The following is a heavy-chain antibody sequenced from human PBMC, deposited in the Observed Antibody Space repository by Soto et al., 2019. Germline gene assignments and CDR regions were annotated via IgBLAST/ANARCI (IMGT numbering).Heavy chain of an antibody. D-gene: IGHD3-10*01. CDR1: GFTFSSYA. CDR2: ISGSGGST. Sequence: PGGSLRLSCAASGFTFSSYAMSWVRQAPGKGLEWVSAISGSGGSTYYADSVKGRFTISRDNSKNTLYLQMNSLRAEDTAVYYCAAPELLWFGDRDAFDIWGQGTMVTVSS. J-gene: IGHJ3*02. CDR3: AAPELLWFGDRDAFDI. V-gene: IGHV3-23*01.